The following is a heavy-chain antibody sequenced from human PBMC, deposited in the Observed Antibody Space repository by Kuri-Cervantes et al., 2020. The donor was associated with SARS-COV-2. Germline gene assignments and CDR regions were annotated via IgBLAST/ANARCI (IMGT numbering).Heavy chain of an antibody. D-gene: IGHD1-7*01. CDR2: IWYDGSNK. CDR3: AAELVAAYGMDV. J-gene: IGHJ6*02. V-gene: IGHV3-33*01. Sequence: GGSLRLSCAASGFTFSSYGMHWVRQAPGKGLEWVAVIWYDGSNKYYVDSVKGRFTISRDNSKNTLYLQMNSLRAEDTAVCYCAAELVAAYGMDVWGQGTTVTVSS. CDR1: GFTFSSYG.